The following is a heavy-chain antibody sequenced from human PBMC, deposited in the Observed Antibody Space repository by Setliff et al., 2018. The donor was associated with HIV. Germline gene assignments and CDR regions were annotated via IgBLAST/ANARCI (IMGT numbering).Heavy chain of an antibody. CDR1: GGSISSRSYY. V-gene: IGHV4-39*01. CDR3: ARGRFHRLHRPYSGSGSLGIQYFDY. Sequence: SETLSLTCTVSGGSISSRSYYWGWIRQPPGKGLEWIGSIFYSGNTHYNPSLKSRVTISVDTSKNQFSLKLSSVTAADTAVYYCARGRFHRLHRPYSGSGSLGIQYFDYWGQGTLVTVSS. CDR2: IFYSGNT. J-gene: IGHJ4*02. D-gene: IGHD3-10*01.